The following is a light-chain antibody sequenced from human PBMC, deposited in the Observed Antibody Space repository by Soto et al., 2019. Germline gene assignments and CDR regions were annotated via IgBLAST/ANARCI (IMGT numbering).Light chain of an antibody. V-gene: IGKV1-39*01. CDR1: QTISSY. CDR2: AAS. Sequence: DIQMTQSPSSLSASLGDSVSITCRASQTISSYLNWYQQKPGTAPKLLIYAASTLQTGVPSRFSGSGSGTDFTLTISSLHPEDYATYYCQQSYITPRTFGQGTNVDIK. J-gene: IGKJ1*01. CDR3: QQSYITPRT.